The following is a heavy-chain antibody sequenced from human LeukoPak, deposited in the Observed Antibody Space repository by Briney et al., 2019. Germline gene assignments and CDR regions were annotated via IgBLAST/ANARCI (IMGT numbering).Heavy chain of an antibody. CDR2: ISYDGSNK. V-gene: IGHV3-30*04. J-gene: IGHJ3*02. D-gene: IGHD3-22*01. Sequence: GGSLRLSCAASGFTFSSYAMHWVRQAPGKGLEWVAVISYDGSNKYYADSVKGRFTISRDNSKNTLYLQMNSLRAEDTAVYYCARDKRTDSSGYYSDAFDIWGQGTMVTVSS. CDR3: ARDKRTDSSGYYSDAFDI. CDR1: GFTFSSYA.